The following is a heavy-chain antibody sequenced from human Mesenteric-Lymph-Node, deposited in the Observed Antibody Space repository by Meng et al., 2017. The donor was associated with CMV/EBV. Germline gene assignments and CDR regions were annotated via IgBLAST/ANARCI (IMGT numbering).Heavy chain of an antibody. CDR1: GYTFTNYV. CDR3: ARVKDIVVVPAANNWFDP. Sequence: ASVKVSCKASGYTFTNYVISWVRQAPGQGLEWMGWISTYNGNSNYAQNLQGRVTMTTDTSTSTAYMELRSLRSDDTAVYYCARVKDIVVVPAANNWFDPWGQGTLVTVSS. V-gene: IGHV1-18*01. J-gene: IGHJ5*02. D-gene: IGHD2-2*01. CDR2: ISTYNGNS.